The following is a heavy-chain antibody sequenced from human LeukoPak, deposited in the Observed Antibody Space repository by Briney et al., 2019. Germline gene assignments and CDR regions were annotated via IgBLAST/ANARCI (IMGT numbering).Heavy chain of an antibody. CDR3: ARGAIFGVVIIFDY. CDR1: GGSISSGGYY. D-gene: IGHD3-3*01. V-gene: IGHV4-31*03. J-gene: IGHJ4*02. CDR2: IYYSGST. Sequence: SLTLSLTCTVSGGSISSGGYYWSWIRQHPGKGLEWIGYIYYSGSTYYNPSLKSRVTISVDTSKNQFSLKLSSVTAADTAVYYCARGAIFGVVIIFDYWGQGTLVTVSS.